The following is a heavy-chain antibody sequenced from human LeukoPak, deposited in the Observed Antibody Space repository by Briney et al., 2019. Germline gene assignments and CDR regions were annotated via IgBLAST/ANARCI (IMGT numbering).Heavy chain of an antibody. CDR1: GFTFSSYG. J-gene: IGHJ3*02. CDR2: ISYDGSNK. CDR3: AKGTYYYDSSGYTAFDI. Sequence: GGSLRLSCAASGFTFSSYGMRWVRQAPGKGLEWVAVISYDGSNKYYADSVKGRFTISRDNSKNTLYLQMNSLRAEDTAVYYCAKGTYYYDSSGYTAFDIWGQGTMVTVSS. V-gene: IGHV3-30*18. D-gene: IGHD3-22*01.